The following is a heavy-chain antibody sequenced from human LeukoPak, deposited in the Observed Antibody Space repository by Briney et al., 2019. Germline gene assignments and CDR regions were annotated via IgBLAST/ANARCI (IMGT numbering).Heavy chain of an antibody. V-gene: IGHV3-21*01. D-gene: IGHD7-27*01. Sequence: GGSLRLSCAASGFTFSDYYMNWVRQAPGKGLEWVSSISSSSSYIYYADSVKGRFTISRDNAKNSLYLQMNSLRAEDTAVYYCARNKLGISEKYMDVWGKGTTVTISS. CDR1: GFTFSDYY. CDR2: ISSSSSYI. CDR3: ARNKLGISEKYMDV. J-gene: IGHJ6*03.